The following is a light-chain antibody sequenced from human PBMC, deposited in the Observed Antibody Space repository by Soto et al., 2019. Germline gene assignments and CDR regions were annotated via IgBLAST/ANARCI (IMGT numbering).Light chain of an antibody. CDR3: AAWDDSLSGV. Sequence: QSVLTQPPSASGTPGQRVTISCSGSSSNIGSNYVYWYQQLPGTAPKLLIYRNNQRPSGVPDRFSGSKSGTSASLAISGLRSEDEAYYYCAAWDDSLSGVFGGGTKVTAL. V-gene: IGLV1-47*01. J-gene: IGLJ3*02. CDR1: SSNIGSNY. CDR2: RNN.